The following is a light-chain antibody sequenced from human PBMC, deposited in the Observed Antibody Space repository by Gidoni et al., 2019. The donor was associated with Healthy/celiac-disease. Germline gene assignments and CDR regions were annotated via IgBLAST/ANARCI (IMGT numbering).Light chain of an antibody. J-gene: IGKJ1*01. CDR2: GAS. CDR3: HLVGWT. Sequence: VLTQSPGTLSLSPGERATLSCRASHSFISSYLAWYQQKTGKAPRLLIYGASSRATGIPGRFSGSGSGTDFTVTISRLAPEDFAVYYSHLVGWTFGQETKVEIK. V-gene: IGKV3-20*01. CDR1: HSFISSY.